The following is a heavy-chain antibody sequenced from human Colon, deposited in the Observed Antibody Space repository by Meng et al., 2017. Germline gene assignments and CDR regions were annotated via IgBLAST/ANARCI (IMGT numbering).Heavy chain of an antibody. V-gene: IGHV4-61*08. CDR1: GAPVRSPDHH. Sequence: QVQRQEAGLGLVRPSKPLPLFCAVPGAPVRSPDHHWGWVRQPPGKGLEWIGYARIDYANTNYNPSLKSRVNVSLDTSKNQFSLNVRSVTAADTAVYYCARDYWGSLDFWGQGILVTVSS. J-gene: IGHJ4*02. CDR2: ARIDYANT. CDR3: ARDYWGSLDF. D-gene: IGHD3-16*01.